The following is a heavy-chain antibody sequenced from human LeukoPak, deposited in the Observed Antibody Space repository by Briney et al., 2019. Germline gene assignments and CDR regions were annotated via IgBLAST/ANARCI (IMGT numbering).Heavy chain of an antibody. J-gene: IGHJ4*02. Sequence: APVKVSCKASGYTFTGYYMHWVRQAPGQGLEWMGWINPNSGGTNYAQKFQGWVTMTRDTSISTAYMELSRLRSDDTAVYYCSLTYYYDSSGPLSYWGQGTLVTVSS. CDR1: GYTFTGYY. CDR2: INPNSGGT. D-gene: IGHD3-22*01. CDR3: SLTYYYDSSGPLSY. V-gene: IGHV1-2*04.